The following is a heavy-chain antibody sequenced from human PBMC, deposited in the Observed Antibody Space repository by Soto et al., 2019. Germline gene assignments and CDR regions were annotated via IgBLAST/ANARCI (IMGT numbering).Heavy chain of an antibody. Sequence: SETLSLTCTVSGGSISSGGYYWSWFRQHPGKGLEWIGYIYYSGSTYYNPSLKSRVTISVDTSKNQFSLELSSVTAADTAVYYCAREGRDSSGYFGIYYWGQGTLVTVSS. V-gene: IGHV4-31*03. CDR3: AREGRDSSGYFGIYY. D-gene: IGHD3-22*01. J-gene: IGHJ4*02. CDR2: IYYSGST. CDR1: GGSISSGGYY.